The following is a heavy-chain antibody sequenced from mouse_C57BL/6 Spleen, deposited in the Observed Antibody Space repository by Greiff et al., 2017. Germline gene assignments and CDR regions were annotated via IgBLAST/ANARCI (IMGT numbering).Heavy chain of an antibody. CDR3: ASNYGNYNAMDY. CDR2: IDPSDSYT. Sequence: QVQLQQSGAELVKPGASVKLSCKASGYTFTSYWMQWVKRRPGQGLEWIGEIDPSDSYTNYNQKFKGKATLTVDTSSSTAYMQLSSLTSEDSAVYYCASNYGNYNAMDYWGQGTSVTVSS. J-gene: IGHJ4*01. V-gene: IGHV1-50*01. CDR1: GYTFTSYW. D-gene: IGHD2-1*01.